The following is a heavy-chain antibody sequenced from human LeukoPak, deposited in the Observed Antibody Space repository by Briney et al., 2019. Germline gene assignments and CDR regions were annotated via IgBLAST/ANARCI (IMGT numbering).Heavy chain of an antibody. CDR3: ARFKAMNDFWSGYLSPLDY. CDR1: GYTFTSYG. Sequence: AAVKVSCKASGYTFTSYGIRWVRQAPGQGLAWMGWISAYNGNTNYAQKLQGRVTMTTGTSTSTAYMELRSLRSDGTAVYYCARFKAMNDFWSGYLSPLDYWGQGTLVTVSS. V-gene: IGHV1-18*01. CDR2: ISAYNGNT. D-gene: IGHD3-3*01. J-gene: IGHJ4*02.